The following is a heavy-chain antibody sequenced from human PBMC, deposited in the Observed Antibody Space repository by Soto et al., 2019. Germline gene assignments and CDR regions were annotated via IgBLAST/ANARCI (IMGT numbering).Heavy chain of an antibody. J-gene: IGHJ1*01. CDR3: ARQIYDSDTGPNLKYLFAS. V-gene: IGHV5-51*01. CDR2: IYPGDSDA. CDR1: GYSFTNYY. Sequence: GESLKISCQVSGYSFTNYYIGWVRQMPGKGLEWMGIIYPGDSDARYSPSLQGHVTISVTKSITTVFLQWSSLRASDTAMYYCARQIYDSDTGPNLKYLFASCGQGTPVIVSS. D-gene: IGHD3-22*01.